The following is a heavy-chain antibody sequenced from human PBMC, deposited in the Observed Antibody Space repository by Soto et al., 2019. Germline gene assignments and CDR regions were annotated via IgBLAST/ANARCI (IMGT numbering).Heavy chain of an antibody. CDR1: GFTFSGYG. J-gene: IGHJ4*02. V-gene: IGHV3-33*01. CDR2: IRYDGSNT. D-gene: IGHD1-26*01. Sequence: QVQLVESGGGVVQPGRSLRLSCAASGFTFSGYGMHWVRQAPGKGLEWVAVIRYDGSNTYYADSVKGRFNISRDNPKNTLYLKMNSLTAEDTAVYYWARDGVGATTYFGYFDYWGQGTLVTVSS. CDR3: ARDGVGATTYFGYFDY.